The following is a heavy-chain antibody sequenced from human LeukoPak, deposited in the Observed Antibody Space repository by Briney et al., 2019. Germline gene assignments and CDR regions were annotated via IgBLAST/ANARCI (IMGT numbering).Heavy chain of an antibody. Sequence: GGSLRLSCVASGFTFSSFAMSWVRQAPGKGLEWVSSIGGSGVNTYYADSLKGRFSISRDNSQNTLYLQMGSLRAEDMAVYYCVKRWTGTTIGQQDYWGQGTLVTVSS. CDR2: IGGSGVNT. J-gene: IGHJ4*02. CDR3: VKRWTGTTIGQQDY. V-gene: IGHV3-23*01. CDR1: GFTFSSFA. D-gene: IGHD1-1*01.